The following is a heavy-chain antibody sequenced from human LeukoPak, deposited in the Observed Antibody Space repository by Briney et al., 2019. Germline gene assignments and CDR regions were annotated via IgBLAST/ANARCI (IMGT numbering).Heavy chain of an antibody. CDR2: ISAYNGNT. CDR3: ARTASYGPYYYYYYMDV. Sequence: APVKVSFKASGFTFSNYGISWGGQAPGQRAEWVGWISAYNGNTNYAQKLQGRVTMTTDTSTSTAYMELRSLRSDDTAVYYCARTASYGPYYYYYYMDVWGKGTTVTVSS. D-gene: IGHD5-18*01. J-gene: IGHJ6*03. V-gene: IGHV1-18*01. CDR1: GFTFSNYG.